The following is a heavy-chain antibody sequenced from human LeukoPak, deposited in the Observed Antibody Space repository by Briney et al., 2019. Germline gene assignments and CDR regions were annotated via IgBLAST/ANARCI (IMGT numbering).Heavy chain of an antibody. D-gene: IGHD3-22*01. CDR2: ISCYNGDT. V-gene: IGHV1-18*01. Sequence: ASVKVSCKASGYSFTSNGLTWVRQAPGQGLEWVGWISCYNGDTRYAQKFQGRVTVTTDTSTSTAYMELRSLRSDDTAVYYCARVKTMIIVVSLFDYWGQGTLVTVSS. CDR3: ARVKTMIIVVSLFDY. J-gene: IGHJ4*02. CDR1: GYSFTSNG.